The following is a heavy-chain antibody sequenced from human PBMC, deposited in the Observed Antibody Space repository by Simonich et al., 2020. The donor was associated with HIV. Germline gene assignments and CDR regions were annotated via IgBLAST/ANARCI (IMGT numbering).Heavy chain of an antibody. J-gene: IGHJ6*03. V-gene: IGHV4-34*01. D-gene: IGHD1-26*01. CDR2: ISHSGST. CDR1: GGSFSGNF. Sequence: QVQLQQWGAGLLKPSETLSLTCAVYGGSFSGNFWTWIRQTPGKGLEWSGEISHSGSTNYNTSLKSRVTISVDTSKNHFSLKVSSVTAADTAVYYYVRGCFGGYSVYMDVWGKGTTVTVSS. CDR3: VRGCFGGYSVYMDV.